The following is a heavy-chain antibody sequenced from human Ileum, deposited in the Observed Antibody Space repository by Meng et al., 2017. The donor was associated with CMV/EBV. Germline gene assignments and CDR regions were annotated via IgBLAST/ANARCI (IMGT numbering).Heavy chain of an antibody. CDR1: GGSFSGYS. V-gene: IGHV4-34*01. CDR2: INHSGST. CDR3: ARARSYRLLGYFDL. D-gene: IGHD2-15*01. Sequence: AVSGGSFSGYSWSWIRQPPGKGLEWIGEINHSGSTNYNPSLKSRVTISVDTSKNQFSLKLSSVTAADTAVYYCARARSYRLLGYFDLWGRGTLVTVSS. J-gene: IGHJ2*01.